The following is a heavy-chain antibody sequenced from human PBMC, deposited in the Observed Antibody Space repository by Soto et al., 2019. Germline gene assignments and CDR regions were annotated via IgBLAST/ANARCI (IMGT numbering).Heavy chain of an antibody. V-gene: IGHV3-30*18. CDR1: GFTFSNFG. D-gene: IGHD4-17*01. CDR2: ISHDGTNK. Sequence: GSLRLSCAASGFTFSNFGIHWVRQAPGKGLEWVAVISHDGTNKYYADSVQGRFTISRDNSKSTLYLEMNSLRAEDTAVYYCAKVPTVDTDYYGMDVWGQGTTVTVSS. J-gene: IGHJ6*02. CDR3: AKVPTVDTDYYGMDV.